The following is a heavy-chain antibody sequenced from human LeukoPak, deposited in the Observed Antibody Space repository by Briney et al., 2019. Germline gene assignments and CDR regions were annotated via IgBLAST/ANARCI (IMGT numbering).Heavy chain of an antibody. CDR3: ARGPASSWYSGKFDY. J-gene: IGHJ4*02. CDR2: INHSGST. Sequence: SSETLSLTCAVYGGSFSGYYWSWIRQPPGKGLEWIGEINHSGSTNYNPSLKSRVTISVDTSKNQFSLKLSSVTAADTAVYYCARGPASSWYSGKFDYWGQGTLVTVSS. V-gene: IGHV4-34*01. D-gene: IGHD6-13*01. CDR1: GGSFSGYY.